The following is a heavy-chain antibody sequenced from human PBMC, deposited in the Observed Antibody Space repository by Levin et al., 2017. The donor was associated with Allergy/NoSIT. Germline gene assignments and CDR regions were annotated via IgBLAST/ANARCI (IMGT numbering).Heavy chain of an antibody. CDR2: ISYDVNNT. V-gene: IGHV3-30-3*01. D-gene: IGHD3-9*01. CDR1: GFTFSDYS. CDR3: ARAPYDIMTTIDF. Sequence: RGESLKISCAASGFTFSDYSMHWVRQAPGRGLEWLAVISYDVNNTYYADSVKGRFTISRDNSENTLYLQMSSLRSEDTALYYCARAPYDIMTTIDFWGQGTLVAVSS. J-gene: IGHJ4*02.